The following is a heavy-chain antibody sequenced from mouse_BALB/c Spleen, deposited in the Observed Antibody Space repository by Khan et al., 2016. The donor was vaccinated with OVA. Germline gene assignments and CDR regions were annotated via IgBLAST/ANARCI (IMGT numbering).Heavy chain of an antibody. CDR3: GRGGYGSLAY. CDR1: GYAFTSYW. J-gene: IGHJ3*01. D-gene: IGHD2-10*02. Sequence: QVQLKQSGAEPVKPGASLNLSCKASGYAFTSYWMHRVKQRPGQGLEWIGYINPSNGRTDQNEKFKRKATLTVDKSSSTVYMQLSSLTSEDSAVYYCGRGGYGSLAYWGQGTLVTVSA. CDR2: INPSNGRT. V-gene: IGHV1S81*02.